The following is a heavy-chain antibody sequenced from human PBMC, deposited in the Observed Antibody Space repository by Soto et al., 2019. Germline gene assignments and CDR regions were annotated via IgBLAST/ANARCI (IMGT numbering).Heavy chain of an antibody. CDR1: GGSISSYY. CDR2: IYYSGST. J-gene: IGHJ4*02. CDR3: ASPGDSSGWYELGY. V-gene: IGHV4-59*01. D-gene: IGHD6-19*01. Sequence: SETLSLTCTVSGGSISSYYWSWIRQPPGKGLEWIGYIYYSGSTNYNPPLKSRVTISVDTSKNQFSLKLSSVTAADTAVYYCASPGDSSGWYELGYWGQGTLVTVSS.